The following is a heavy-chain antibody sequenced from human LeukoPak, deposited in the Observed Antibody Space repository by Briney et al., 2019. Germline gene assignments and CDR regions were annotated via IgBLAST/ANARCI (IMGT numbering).Heavy chain of an antibody. Sequence: PGGSLRLSCAASGFTFSTYSMHWVRQAPGKGLEWVSSIRSGSTYINYADSVKGQFTISRDDAKKSLYLQMNSLRAEDTAVYYCARDGIFDYWGQGTLVTVSS. V-gene: IGHV3-21*01. CDR2: IRSGSTYI. CDR1: GFTFSTYS. CDR3: ARDGIFDY. J-gene: IGHJ4*02.